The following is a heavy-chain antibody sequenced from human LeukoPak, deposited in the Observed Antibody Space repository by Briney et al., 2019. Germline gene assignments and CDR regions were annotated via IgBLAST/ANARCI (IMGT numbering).Heavy chain of an antibody. D-gene: IGHD6-6*01. CDR2: IYYSGST. V-gene: IGHV4-59*01. CDR3: ARSSITARSFFSY. J-gene: IGHJ4*02. CDR1: GGSISSYY. Sequence: SETLSLTCTVSGGSISSYYWSWIRQPPGKGLEWIGYIYYSGSTNYNPSLKSRVTISVDTSKNQFSLKLSSVTAADTAVYYCARSSITARSFFSYWGQGTLVTVSS.